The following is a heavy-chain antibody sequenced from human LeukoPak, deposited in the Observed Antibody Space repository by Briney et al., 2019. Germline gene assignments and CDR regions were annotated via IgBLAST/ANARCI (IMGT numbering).Heavy chain of an antibody. Sequence: GGSLRLSCAGSGFTFGGYGMHWFRQPPGKGLEWVAVIAYDGSRPFYADSVKGRFTISRDNSKNTMSVEMDDLRAEDTAVYYCTRYNNDHFDYWGQGTMVTVSS. CDR2: IAYDGSRP. CDR3: TRYNNDHFDY. V-gene: IGHV3-33*03. J-gene: IGHJ4*02. D-gene: IGHD1-14*01. CDR1: GFTFGGYG.